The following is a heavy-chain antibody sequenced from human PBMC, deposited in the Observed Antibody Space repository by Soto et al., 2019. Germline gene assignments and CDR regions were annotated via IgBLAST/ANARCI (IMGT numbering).Heavy chain of an antibody. CDR3: ARALGWGRWLRGSDVGRAFDI. CDR2: IYYSGST. CDR1: GGSISSSSYY. V-gene: IGHV4-39*07. Sequence: PSETLSLTCTVSGGSISSSSYYWGWIRQPPGKGLEWIGSIYYSGSTNYNPSLKSRVTISVDTSKNQFSLKLSSVTAADTAVYYCARALGWGRWLRGSDVGRAFDIWGQGTMVTVSS. J-gene: IGHJ3*02. D-gene: IGHD5-12*01.